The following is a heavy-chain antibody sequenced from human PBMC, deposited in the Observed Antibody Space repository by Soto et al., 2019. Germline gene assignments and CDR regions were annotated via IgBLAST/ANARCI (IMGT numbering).Heavy chain of an antibody. V-gene: IGHV3-53*01. CDR3: ARSGNTYGSPFDF. J-gene: IGHJ4*02. D-gene: IGHD5-18*01. Sequence: GGSLRLSCAASGFNVCNNYMSWVRQAPGKGLEWVSIIHRVGSTYYADSVKGRFTISRDSSKNTLYLQINGLTAEDTAVYYCARSGNTYGSPFDFWGQGTPVTVSS. CDR1: GFNVCNNY. CDR2: IHRVGST.